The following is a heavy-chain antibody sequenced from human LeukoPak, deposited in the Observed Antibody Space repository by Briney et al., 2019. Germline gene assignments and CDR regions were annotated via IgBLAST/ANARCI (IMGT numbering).Heavy chain of an antibody. CDR3: ARDLGYCTSTSCYSLYGMDV. CDR2: ISSSGSTI. CDR1: GFTFSSYE. J-gene: IGHJ6*04. Sequence: GGSLRLSCAASGFTFSSYEMNWVRQAPGRGLEWVSYISSSGSTIYYADSVKGRFTISRDNAKNSLYLQMNSLRAEDTAVYYCARDLGYCTSTSCYSLYGMDVWGKGTTVTVSS. V-gene: IGHV3-48*03. D-gene: IGHD2-2*02.